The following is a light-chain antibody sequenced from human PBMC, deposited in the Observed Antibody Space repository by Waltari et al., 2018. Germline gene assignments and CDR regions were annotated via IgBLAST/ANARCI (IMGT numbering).Light chain of an antibody. J-gene: IGKJ2*03. V-gene: IGKV3-20*01. CDR2: DTS. CDR3: QQYGSSEYS. CDR1: QTITSNY. Sequence: EIVLTQSPGTLSLSPGERATLPCRASQTITSNYLAWYQQKPDQAPRLLIYDTSSRATGIPDRFSGSGSGTDFTLTISSLEPDDFAVYYCQQYGSSEYSFGQGTKLDIK.